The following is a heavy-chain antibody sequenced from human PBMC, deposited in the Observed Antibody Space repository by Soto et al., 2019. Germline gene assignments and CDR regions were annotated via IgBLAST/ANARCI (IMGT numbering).Heavy chain of an antibody. CDR1: GFTFSSYA. J-gene: IGHJ4*02. Sequence: SLRVSCAASGFTFSSYAMSWVRQAPGKGLEWVSAISGSGGSTYYADSVKVRFTISRDNSMNTLYLQMNSLRAEDTAVYYCAKGPMEWLLYLDYWGQGTLLTVSS. CDR3: AKGPMEWLLYLDY. D-gene: IGHD3-3*01. CDR2: ISGSGGST. V-gene: IGHV3-23*01.